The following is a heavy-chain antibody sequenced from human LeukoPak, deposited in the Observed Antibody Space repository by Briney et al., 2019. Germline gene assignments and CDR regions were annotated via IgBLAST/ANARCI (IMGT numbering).Heavy chain of an antibody. D-gene: IGHD3-22*01. CDR3: ARGAQSMIVVVIRFDP. CDR1: GFTFSNYS. CDR2: ISSRSRTI. J-gene: IGHJ5*02. V-gene: IGHV3-48*01. Sequence: GGSLRLSCAASGFTFSNYSMNWVRQAPGKGLEWVSYISSRSRTIYYADSVKGRFTISRDNAKNSLYLQMNSLRAEDTAVYYCARGAQSMIVVVIRFDPWGQGTLVTVSS.